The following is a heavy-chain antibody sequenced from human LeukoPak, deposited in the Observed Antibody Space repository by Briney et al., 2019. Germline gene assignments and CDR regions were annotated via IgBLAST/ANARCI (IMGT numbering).Heavy chain of an antibody. CDR2: VSGSGHST. CDR1: GFTFSIYA. CDR3: AKIQGWFNDAFHI. J-gene: IGHJ3*02. D-gene: IGHD6-19*01. V-gene: IGHV3-23*01. Sequence: GGSLRLSCAASGFTFSIYAMSWVRQAPGKGLEWVSTVSGSGHSTFYADSVKGRFTISRDNSKNTLYLQMNSLRVEDTAIYYCAKIQGWFNDAFHIGGQGTNVIVSS.